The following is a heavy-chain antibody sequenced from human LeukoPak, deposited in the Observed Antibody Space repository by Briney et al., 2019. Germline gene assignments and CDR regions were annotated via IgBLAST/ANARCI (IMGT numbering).Heavy chain of an antibody. V-gene: IGHV4-61*08. D-gene: IGHD3-16*02. CDR2: IYYSGST. J-gene: IGHJ3*02. CDR1: GDSVSRSDSY. Sequence: SETLSLTCSVSGDSVSRSDSYWDWIRQPPGKGLEWIGYIYYSGSTNYNPSLKSRVTISVDTSKNQFSLKLSSVTAADTAVYYCARTGAIIVSDAFDIWGQGTMVTVSS. CDR3: ARTGAIIVSDAFDI.